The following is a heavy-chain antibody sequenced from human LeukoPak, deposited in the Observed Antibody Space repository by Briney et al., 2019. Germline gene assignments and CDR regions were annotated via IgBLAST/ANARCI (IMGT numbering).Heavy chain of an antibody. CDR3: ARAQKGYSYGYVYFQH. J-gene: IGHJ1*01. D-gene: IGHD5-18*01. CDR2: INAGNGNT. CDR1: GYTFTSYG. Sequence: GASVKVSCKASGYTFTSYGISWVRQAPGQRLEWMGWINAGNGNTKYSQKFQGRVTITRDTSASTAYMELSSLRSEDTAVYYCARAQKGYSYGYVYFQHWGQGTLVTVSS. V-gene: IGHV1-3*01.